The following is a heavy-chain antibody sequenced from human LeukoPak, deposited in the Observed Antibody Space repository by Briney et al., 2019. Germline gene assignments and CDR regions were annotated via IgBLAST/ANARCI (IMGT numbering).Heavy chain of an antibody. D-gene: IGHD3-10*01. V-gene: IGHV3-23*01. CDR1: GFTFSTYA. CDR2: ISASGAVT. J-gene: IGHJ4*02. Sequence: PGGSLRLSCAASGFTFSTYAMSWVRQAPGKGLEWVSAISASGAVTYYADSVKGRFTISSDNSKNTLYLQMNSLRGDDTALYYCAKGLYHYYGSGSYTLDYWGQGTQVTVSS. CDR3: AKGLYHYYGSGSYTLDY.